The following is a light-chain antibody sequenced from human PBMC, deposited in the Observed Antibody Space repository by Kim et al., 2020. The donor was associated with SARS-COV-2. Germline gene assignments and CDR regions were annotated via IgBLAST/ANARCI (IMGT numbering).Light chain of an antibody. V-gene: IGLV2-14*03. J-gene: IGLJ1*01. Sequence: QSALTQPASVSGSPGQSITISCTGTSSDVGGYDYVSWYQQNPGKAPKLIIYGVTKRPSGVSNRFSGSKSGNTASLVISGLQAEDEADYYCSSYGNTNIYVFGTGNKVTVL. CDR1: SSDVGGYDY. CDR2: GVT. CDR3: SSYGNTNIYV.